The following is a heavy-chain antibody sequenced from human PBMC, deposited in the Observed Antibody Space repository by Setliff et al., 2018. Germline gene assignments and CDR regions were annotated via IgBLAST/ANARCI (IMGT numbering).Heavy chain of an antibody. CDR3: VRLGKVAAGD. Sequence: GGSLRLSCAASGFTFKNNGMNWVRQAPGKGLEWVSGINWDGRSTGYADSVKGRFTISRDNAKNSLYLQMNSLRVEDTALYHCVRLGKVAAGDWGQGTLVTVSS. CDR1: GFTFKNNG. CDR2: INWDGRST. V-gene: IGHV3-20*01. J-gene: IGHJ4*02. D-gene: IGHD6-19*01.